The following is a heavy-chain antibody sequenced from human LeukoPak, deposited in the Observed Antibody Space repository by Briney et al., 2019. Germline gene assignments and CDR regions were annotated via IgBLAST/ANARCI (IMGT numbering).Heavy chain of an antibody. CDR1: GFTVSSNY. Sequence: GGSLRLSCAASGFTVSSNYMSWVRQAPGKGLEWVSVIYSGGSTYYADSVKGRFTISRDNSKNTLYLQMNSLRAEDTAVYYCARDRRWFGVPYGMDVWGQGTTVTVSS. CDR2: IYSGGST. D-gene: IGHD3-10*01. J-gene: IGHJ6*02. V-gene: IGHV3-66*01. CDR3: ARDRRWFGVPYGMDV.